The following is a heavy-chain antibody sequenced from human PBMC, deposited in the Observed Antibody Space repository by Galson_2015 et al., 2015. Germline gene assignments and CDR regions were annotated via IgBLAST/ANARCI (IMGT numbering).Heavy chain of an antibody. J-gene: IGHJ4*02. D-gene: IGHD3-22*01. CDR3: AKDIEISSVLGVFSPFYQSSGYYSTETFDY. CDR1: GFTFSSYG. V-gene: IGHV3-30*18. Sequence: SLRLSCAASGFTFSSYGMHWVRQAPGKGLEWVAVISYDGSNKYYADSVKGRFTISRDNSKNTLYLQMNSLRAEDTAVYYCAKDIEISSVLGVFSPFYQSSGYYSTETFDYWGQGTLVTVSS. CDR2: ISYDGSNK.